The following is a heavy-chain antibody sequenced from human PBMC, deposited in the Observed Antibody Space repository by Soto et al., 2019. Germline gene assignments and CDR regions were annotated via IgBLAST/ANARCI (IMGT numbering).Heavy chain of an antibody. D-gene: IGHD6-13*01. CDR2: IHYSGTT. V-gene: IGHV4-59*01. Sequence: SETMSLTWTASGGSMRNYFWTWIRQPPGKGLAWIGYIHYSGTTSFFPSYNPSLRSRVTISEDTSKNQFSLNLLSVTTADTAVYFCAAGEASSRNLAQYYLDFWGQGTLVTVSS. J-gene: IGHJ4*02. CDR3: AAGEASSRNLAQYYLDF. CDR1: GGSMRNYF.